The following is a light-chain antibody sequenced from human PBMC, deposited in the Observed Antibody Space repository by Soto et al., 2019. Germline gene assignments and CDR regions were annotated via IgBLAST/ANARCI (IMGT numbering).Light chain of an antibody. CDR2: GVS. CDR1: QSVTSN. CDR3: QQRSKWPLT. J-gene: IGKJ4*01. V-gene: IGKV3-11*01. Sequence: EIVLTQSSATLSLSPGERATLSCRASQSVTSNALAWYQQKPGLAPRLLIYGVSSRATGIPDRFSGSGSGTDFTLTISSLEPEDFAVYYCQQRSKWPLTFGGGTKVEIK.